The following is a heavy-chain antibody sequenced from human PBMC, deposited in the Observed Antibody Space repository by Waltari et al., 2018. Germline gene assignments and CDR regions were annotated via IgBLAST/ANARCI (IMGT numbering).Heavy chain of an antibody. J-gene: IGHJ4*02. V-gene: IGHV4-4*09. CDR2: IYTNGST. CDR1: GVSITDSDYY. CDR3: TSGDY. Sequence: QVQLQESGPGLAKPSETLSLTCTVSGVSITDSDYYWGWIRQPPGKALEWIGYIYTNGSTNYHPSLKSRVTISLDSSKNQFSLSLTSVTATDTAVYYCTSGDYWGRGALVTVSS.